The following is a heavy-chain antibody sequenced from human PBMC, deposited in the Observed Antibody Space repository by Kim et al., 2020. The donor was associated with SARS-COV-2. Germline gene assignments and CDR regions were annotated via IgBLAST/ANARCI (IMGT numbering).Heavy chain of an antibody. D-gene: IGHD3-10*01. CDR1: GFTFSNAW. CDR3: TTGGQLVGELRYY. J-gene: IGHJ4*02. Sequence: GGSLRLSCAASGFTFSNAWMSWVRQAPGKGLEWVGRIKSKTDGGTTDYAAPVKGRFTISRDDSKKTLYLQMNSLKTEDTAVYYCTTGGQLVGELRYYWGQGTLVTVSS. CDR2: IKSKTDGGTT. V-gene: IGHV3-15*01.